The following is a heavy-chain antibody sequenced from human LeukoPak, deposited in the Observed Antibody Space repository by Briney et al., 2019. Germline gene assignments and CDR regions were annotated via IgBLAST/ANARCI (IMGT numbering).Heavy chain of an antibody. CDR1: GFTFSSYA. V-gene: IGHV3-23*01. J-gene: IGHJ4*02. CDR2: ISGSGGST. CDR3: AKSPNYYDSSGFDY. D-gene: IGHD3-22*01. Sequence: GGSLRLSCAASGFTFSSYAMSWVRQAPGKGLEWVSAISGSGGSTYYADSVKGRFTISRDNSRNTLYLQMNSLRAEDTAVYYCAKSPNYYDSSGFDYWGQGTLVTVSS.